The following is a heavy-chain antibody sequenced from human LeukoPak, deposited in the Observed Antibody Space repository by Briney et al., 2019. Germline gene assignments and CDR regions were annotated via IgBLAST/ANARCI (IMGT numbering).Heavy chain of an antibody. D-gene: IGHD4-17*01. CDR2: ISGSGGST. Sequence: QPGGSLRLSCAASGFTFSSYNMNWVRQAPGKGLEWVSAISGSGGSTYYADSVKGRFTISRDNSKNTLYLQMNSLRAEDTAVYYCVKDPLLYGDYYFDYWGQGTLVTVSS. J-gene: IGHJ4*02. V-gene: IGHV3-23*01. CDR3: VKDPLLYGDYYFDY. CDR1: GFTFSSYN.